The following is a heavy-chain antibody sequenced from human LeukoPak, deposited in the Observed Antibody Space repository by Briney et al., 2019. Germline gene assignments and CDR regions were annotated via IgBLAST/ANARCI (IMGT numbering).Heavy chain of an antibody. CDR2: ISSSSSYI. V-gene: IGHV3-11*06. CDR1: GFTFSDYY. Sequence: PGGSLRLSCEASGFTFSDYYMTWIRQAPGKGLEWVSSISSSSSYIYYADSVKGRFTISRDNAKNSLYLQMNSLRAEDTAVYYCARDEGGYCGGDCYHTLDDAFDIWGQGTMVTVSS. D-gene: IGHD2-21*02. CDR3: ARDEGGYCGGDCYHTLDDAFDI. J-gene: IGHJ3*02.